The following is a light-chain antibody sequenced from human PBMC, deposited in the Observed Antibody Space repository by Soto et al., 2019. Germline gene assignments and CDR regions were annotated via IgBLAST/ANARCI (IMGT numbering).Light chain of an antibody. CDR3: QVYGPSPPIT. V-gene: IGKV3-20*01. CDR1: QYINTR. Sequence: EIVLTQAPATLSSFPGDRVTLSCRASQYINTRLAWYQHRPGQAPRLLIYQTSIRAAGIPARFSASGSGTDFTLTISRLEPEDFAVYYCQVYGPSPPITFGQGTRLEI. CDR2: QTS. J-gene: IGKJ5*01.